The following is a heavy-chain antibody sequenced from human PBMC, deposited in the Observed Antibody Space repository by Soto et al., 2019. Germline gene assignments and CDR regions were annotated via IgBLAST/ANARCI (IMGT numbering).Heavy chain of an antibody. Sequence: PGGSLRLSCAASGFTFSNSPMNWVRQSPGKGLEWVSSISSSGYYISYADPVKGRFTNSRDNAMNSLYLQMNSLRAEDTAVYYCTTRPTNGHWYFDLWGRGTLVTVSS. CDR2: ISSSGYYI. V-gene: IGHV3-21*01. D-gene: IGHD2-8*01. CDR3: TTRPTNGHWYFDL. J-gene: IGHJ2*01. CDR1: GFTFSNSP.